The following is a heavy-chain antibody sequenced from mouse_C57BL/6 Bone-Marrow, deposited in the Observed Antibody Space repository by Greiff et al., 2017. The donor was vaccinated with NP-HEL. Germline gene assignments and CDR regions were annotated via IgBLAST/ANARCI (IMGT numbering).Heavy chain of an antibody. D-gene: IGHD2-4*01. J-gene: IGHJ2*01. CDR1: GYTFTDYY. V-gene: IGHV1-75*01. CDR2: IFPGSGST. CDR3: AREHYDYGFDY. Sequence: QVQLQQSGPELVKPGASVKISCKASGYTFTDYYINWVKQRPGQGLEWIGWIFPGSGSTYYNEKFKGKATLTVNRSSNTAYMLLSSLTSKDSAVYICAREHYDYGFDYWGKGTTLTVS.